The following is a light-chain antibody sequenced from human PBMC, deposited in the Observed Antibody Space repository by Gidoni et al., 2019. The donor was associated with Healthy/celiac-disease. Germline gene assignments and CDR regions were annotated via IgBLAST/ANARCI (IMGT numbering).Light chain of an antibody. Sequence: QSVLTQPPSASGPPGQRVTISCSGSSSNIGSNTVNWYQQLPGTAPKLLIYSNNQRPSGVPDRFSGSKSGTSASLAISGLQSEDEADYYWAAWDDSLNGPRWVFGGGTKLTVL. J-gene: IGLJ3*02. CDR1: SSNIGSNT. CDR2: SNN. CDR3: AAWDDSLNGPRWV. V-gene: IGLV1-44*01.